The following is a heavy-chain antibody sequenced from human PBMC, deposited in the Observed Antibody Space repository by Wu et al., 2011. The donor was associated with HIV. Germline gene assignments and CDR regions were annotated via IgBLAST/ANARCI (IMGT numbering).Heavy chain of an antibody. J-gene: IGHJ6*03. Sequence: QVQLVQSGAEVKKPGASVKVSCRASGYTYTGYYMHWVRQAPGQGLEWMGWINPNSGGTNYAQKFQGRVTMTRDPSVSTVYMELSRLRSDDTAVYYCARSVEGHNHSRHLVETYFYMDVWVKGPRSSSP. CDR3: ARSVEGHNHSRHLVETYFYMDV. V-gene: IGHV1-2*02. D-gene: IGHD1-26*01. CDR1: GYTYTGYY. CDR2: INPNSGGT.